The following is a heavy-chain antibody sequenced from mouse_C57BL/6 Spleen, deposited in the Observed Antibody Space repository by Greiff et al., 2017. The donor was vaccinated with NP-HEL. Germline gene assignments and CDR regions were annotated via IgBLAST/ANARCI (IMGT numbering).Heavy chain of an antibody. Sequence: QVQLQQSGAELVKPGASVKLSCKASGYTFTSYWMQWVKQRPGQGLEWIGEIDPSDSYTNYNQKFKGKATLTVDTSSSTAYMQLSSLTSEDSAVYYCARSVGHWGQGTTLTVSS. CDR1: GYTFTSYW. CDR3: ARSVGH. J-gene: IGHJ2*01. CDR2: IDPSDSYT. V-gene: IGHV1-50*01.